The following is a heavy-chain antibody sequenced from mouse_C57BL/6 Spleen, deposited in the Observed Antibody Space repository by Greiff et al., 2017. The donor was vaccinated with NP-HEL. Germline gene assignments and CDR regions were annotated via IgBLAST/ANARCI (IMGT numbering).Heavy chain of an antibody. CDR2: IYPGSGST. V-gene: IGHV1-55*01. Sequence: QVQLQQPGAELVKPGASVKMSCKASGYTFTSYWITWVKQRPGQGLEWIGDIYPGSGSTNYNEKFKSKATLTVDTSSSTAYMQLSSLTSEDSAVYYCARGDYYGNYVRYFDVWGTGTTVTVSS. J-gene: IGHJ1*03. CDR1: GYTFTSYW. D-gene: IGHD2-1*01. CDR3: ARGDYYGNYVRYFDV.